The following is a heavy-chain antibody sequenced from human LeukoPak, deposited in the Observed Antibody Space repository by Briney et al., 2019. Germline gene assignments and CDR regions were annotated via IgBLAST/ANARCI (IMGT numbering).Heavy chain of an antibody. D-gene: IGHD6-19*01. CDR3: ARGVHITVSGWHFDF. J-gene: IGHJ2*01. V-gene: IGHV3-48*04. Sequence: PGGSLRLSCAASGFTFNSFHINWVRQAPGKGLEWISFISGPSNNIDYADSVRGRFTISRDYARNSVYLQMSSLRVDDTAVYYCARGVHITVSGWHFDFWGRGAQVTVSS. CDR2: ISGPSNNI. CDR1: GFTFNSFH.